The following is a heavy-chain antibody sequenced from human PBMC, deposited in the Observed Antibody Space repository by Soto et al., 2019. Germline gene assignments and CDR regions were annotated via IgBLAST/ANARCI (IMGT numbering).Heavy chain of an antibody. Sequence: ASVKVSCKASGYTFTVYDMHWVRQAPGQGLEWMGWINPNSGGTNYAQKFQGWVTMTRDTSISTAYMELSRLRSDDTAVYYCARSGYSSLDYYYYGMDFWGQGTTVTVSS. CDR2: INPNSGGT. D-gene: IGHD6-19*01. J-gene: IGHJ6*02. CDR1: GYTFTVYD. V-gene: IGHV1-2*04. CDR3: ARSGYSSLDYYYYGMDF.